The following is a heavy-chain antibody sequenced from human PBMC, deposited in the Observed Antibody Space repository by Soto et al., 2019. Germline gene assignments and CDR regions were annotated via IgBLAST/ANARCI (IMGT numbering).Heavy chain of an antibody. CDR2: IYPGDSNT. J-gene: IGHJ6*02. CDR3: AVRGRGIGGYYYGMDV. CDR1: GYSFTSYW. V-gene: IGHV5-51*03. D-gene: IGHD3-16*01. Sequence: EVQLVQSGAEVKKPGESLKISCKGSGYSFTSYWIGWVRQMPGKGLEWMGIIYPGDSNTRYSPAFQGQVTISADKSISTAFLQWSSLKASDTAMYYCAVRGRGIGGYYYGMDVWGQGTMVTVSS.